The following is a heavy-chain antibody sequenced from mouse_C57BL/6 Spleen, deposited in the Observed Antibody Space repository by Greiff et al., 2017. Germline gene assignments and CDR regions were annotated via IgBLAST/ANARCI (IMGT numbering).Heavy chain of an antibody. CDR2: IYPGDGDT. CDR1: GYAFSSSW. CDR3: ARDGSSYGYIDV. D-gene: IGHD1-1*01. V-gene: IGHV1-82*01. Sequence: QVQLQQSGPELVKPGASVKISCKASGYAFSSSWMNWVKQRPGKGLEWIGRIYPGDGDTNYNGKFKGKATLTADKSSSTAYMQLSSLTSEDSAVYVCARDGSSYGYIDVWGTGTTVTVSS. J-gene: IGHJ1*03.